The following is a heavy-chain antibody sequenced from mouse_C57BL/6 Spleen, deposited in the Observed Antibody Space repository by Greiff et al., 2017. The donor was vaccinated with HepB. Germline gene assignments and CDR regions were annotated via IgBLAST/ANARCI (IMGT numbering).Heavy chain of an antibody. CDR1: GFSLTSYA. CDR3: ARESYYYGSSYERNAMDY. V-gene: IGHV2-9-1*01. D-gene: IGHD1-1*01. CDR2: IWTGGGT. J-gene: IGHJ4*01. Sequence: QVQLKESGPGLVAPSQSLSITCTVSGFSLTSYAISWVRQPPGKGLEWLGVIWTGGGTNYNSALKSRLSISKDNSKSQVFLKMNSLQTDDTASYYCARESYYYGSSYERNAMDYWGQGTSVTVSS.